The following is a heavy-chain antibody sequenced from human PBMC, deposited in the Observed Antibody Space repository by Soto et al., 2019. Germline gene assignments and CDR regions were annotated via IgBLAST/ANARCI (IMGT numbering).Heavy chain of an antibody. CDR2: IYSGSST. Sequence: GGSLRLSCAASGFTVSSNYMSWVRQAPGKGLEWVSVIYSGSSTYYADSVKGRFTISRDNSKNTLYLQMNSLRAEDTAVYYCARETYYYDSSGYYRNRLNAFDIWGQGTMVTVSS. D-gene: IGHD3-22*01. CDR3: ARETYYYDSSGYYRNRLNAFDI. J-gene: IGHJ3*02. CDR1: GFTVSSNY. V-gene: IGHV3-53*01.